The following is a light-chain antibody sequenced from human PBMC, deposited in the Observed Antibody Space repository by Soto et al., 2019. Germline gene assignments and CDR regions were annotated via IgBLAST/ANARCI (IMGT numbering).Light chain of an antibody. J-gene: IGLJ1*01. CDR3: QSYDSSLGGSGI. CDR1: NSNIGAGYD. Sequence: QSVLTQPPSVSGAPGQRVTISCTGSNSNIGAGYDVQWYQQLPGTAPKLLIYGNSNRPSGVPDRFSGSKSGTSASLAITGLQAEDEADYYCQSYDSSLGGSGIFGTGTKVTVL. V-gene: IGLV1-40*01. CDR2: GNS.